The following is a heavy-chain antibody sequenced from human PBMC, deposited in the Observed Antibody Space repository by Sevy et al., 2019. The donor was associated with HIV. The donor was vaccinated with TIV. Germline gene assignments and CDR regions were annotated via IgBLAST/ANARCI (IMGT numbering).Heavy chain of an antibody. CDR2: IKSKIDGEPT. CDR3: ATAPGYYDSAPFDY. Sequence: GGSLRLSCAVSGFTFNNAWMNWVRQAPGTGLQWVGLIKSKIDGEPTDYAAPVKGRFTISRDDYENTLYLQMNSLKIEDTAVYYCATAPGYYDSAPFDYWGPGTLVTVSS. V-gene: IGHV3-15*01. J-gene: IGHJ4*02. D-gene: IGHD3-22*01. CDR1: GFTFNNAW.